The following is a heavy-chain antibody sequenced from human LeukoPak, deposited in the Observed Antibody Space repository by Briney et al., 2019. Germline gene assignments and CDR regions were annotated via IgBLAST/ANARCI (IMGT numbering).Heavy chain of an antibody. D-gene: IGHD3-9*01. CDR3: ARVDLTGYYSAYYFDY. V-gene: IGHV3-38-3*01. Sequence: GGSLRLSCAASGFTVSSTEMSWVRQAPGKGLDWVSSISGGSTYYADSRKGRFTISRDNSKNTLHLQMNSLRAEDTAVYYCARVDLTGYYSAYYFDYWGQGTLVTVSS. CDR2: ISGGST. CDR1: GFTVSSTE. J-gene: IGHJ4*02.